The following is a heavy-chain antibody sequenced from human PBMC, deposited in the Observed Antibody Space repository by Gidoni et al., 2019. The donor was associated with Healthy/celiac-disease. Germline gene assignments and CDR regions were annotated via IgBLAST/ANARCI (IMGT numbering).Heavy chain of an antibody. Sequence: EVQLLESGGGLVQPGGSLRLSCAASGFTFSSYAMSWVRQAPGKGLEWVSAISGSGGRTYYADALKGRFTISRDNAKNTLYLQMNSLRAEDTAVYYCAKDGTLGYCSSTSCYTGGQGTLVTVSS. CDR1: GFTFSSYA. CDR3: AKDGTLGYCSSTSCYT. CDR2: ISGSGGRT. D-gene: IGHD2-2*02. V-gene: IGHV3-23*01. J-gene: IGHJ4*02.